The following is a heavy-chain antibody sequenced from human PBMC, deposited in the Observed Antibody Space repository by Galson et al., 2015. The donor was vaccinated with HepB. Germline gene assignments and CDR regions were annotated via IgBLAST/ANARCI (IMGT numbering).Heavy chain of an antibody. CDR1: GFTFSSYG. D-gene: IGHD2-8*01. V-gene: IGHV3-30*18. Sequence: SLRLSCAASGFTFSSYGMHWVRQAPGKGLEWVAVISYDGSNKYYADSVKGRFTISRDNSKNTLYLQMNSLRAEDTAVYYCAKDVVLYYRDYYYGMDVWGQGTTVTVSS. CDR2: ISYDGSNK. J-gene: IGHJ6*02. CDR3: AKDVVLYYRDYYYGMDV.